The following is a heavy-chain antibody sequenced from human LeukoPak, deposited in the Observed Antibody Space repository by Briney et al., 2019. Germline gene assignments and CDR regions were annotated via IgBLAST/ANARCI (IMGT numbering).Heavy chain of an antibody. V-gene: IGHV1-69*13. Sequence: GASVKVSCKASGGTFSSYAISWVRQAPGQGLEWMGGIIPIFGTANYAQKFQGRVTITADESTSTAYMELSSLRSEDTAVYYCARVHFPSGSFNYWGQGTLVTVSS. J-gene: IGHJ4*02. CDR3: ARVHFPSGSFNY. D-gene: IGHD3-3*02. CDR1: GGTFSSYA. CDR2: IIPIFGTA.